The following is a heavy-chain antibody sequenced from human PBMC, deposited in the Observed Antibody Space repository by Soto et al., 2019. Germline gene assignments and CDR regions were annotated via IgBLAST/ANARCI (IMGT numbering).Heavy chain of an antibody. D-gene: IGHD2-15*01. Sequence: QVQLVQSGAEVKKPGASVKVSCKASGYTFTSYDINWVRQASGQGLEWMGWINHNSGNTGYAQKLHGRVNMTRNTSRSTAYMELSSLRSEDTDVYYCARGRYCSGSSCKRGWFDPWGQGTLVTVSS. CDR1: GYTFTSYD. CDR2: INHNSGNT. CDR3: ARGRYCSGSSCKRGWFDP. J-gene: IGHJ5*02. V-gene: IGHV1-8*01.